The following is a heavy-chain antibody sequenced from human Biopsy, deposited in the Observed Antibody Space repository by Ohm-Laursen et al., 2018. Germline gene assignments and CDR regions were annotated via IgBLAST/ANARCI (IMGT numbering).Heavy chain of an antibody. CDR1: GESMGTYY. J-gene: IGHJ5*01. Sequence: PSQTLSLTCTVSGESMGTYYWTWIRQPPGKGLEWIASIYYSGTTNKNPSLKSRVTISVDTSKRQFYLELSYVTAADTAIYYCARVRGGFLEWFDYWGQGTLITVSS. CDR3: ARVRGGFLEWFDY. CDR2: IYYSGTT. D-gene: IGHD3-3*01. V-gene: IGHV4-59*01.